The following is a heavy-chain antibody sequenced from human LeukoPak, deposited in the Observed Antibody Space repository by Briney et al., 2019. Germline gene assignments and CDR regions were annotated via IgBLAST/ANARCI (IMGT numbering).Heavy chain of an antibody. Sequence: AASVKVSCKASGYTFTGYYMHWVRQAPGQGVGWMGWINPNSGGTNYAQKFQGRVTMNRDTSISTAYMELSRLRSDDTAVYYCARGEEWEPRFDWFDPWGQGTLVTVSS. CDR2: INPNSGGT. CDR1: GYTFTGYY. V-gene: IGHV1-2*02. D-gene: IGHD1-26*01. J-gene: IGHJ5*02. CDR3: ARGEEWEPRFDWFDP.